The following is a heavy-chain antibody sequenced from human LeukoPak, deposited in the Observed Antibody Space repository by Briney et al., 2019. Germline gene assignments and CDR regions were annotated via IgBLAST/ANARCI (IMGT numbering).Heavy chain of an antibody. V-gene: IGHV1-69*04. CDR1: GGTFSSYA. D-gene: IGHD6-19*01. CDR2: IIPILGIA. J-gene: IGHJ3*02. CDR3: ARRDSSGWYGNHDAFDI. Sequence: SVKVSCKASGGTFSSYAISWVRQAPGQGLEWMGRIIPILGIANYAQKFQGRVTITADKSTSTAYMELSSLRSEDTAVYYCARRDSSGWYGNHDAFDIWGQGTMVTVSS.